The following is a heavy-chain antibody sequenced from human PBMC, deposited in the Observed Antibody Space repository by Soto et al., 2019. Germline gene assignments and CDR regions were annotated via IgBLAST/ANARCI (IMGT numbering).Heavy chain of an antibody. V-gene: IGHV3-30*18. Sequence: QVQLVESGGGVVQPGRSLRLSCAASGFTFSSYGMHWVRQAPGKGLEWVAVISYDGSNKYYADSVKGRFTISRDNSKNTLYLQMNSLRAEDTAVYYCAKPASEGDPWGQGTLVTVSS. J-gene: IGHJ5*02. CDR2: ISYDGSNK. D-gene: IGHD1-26*01. CDR1: GFTFSSYG. CDR3: AKPASEGDP.